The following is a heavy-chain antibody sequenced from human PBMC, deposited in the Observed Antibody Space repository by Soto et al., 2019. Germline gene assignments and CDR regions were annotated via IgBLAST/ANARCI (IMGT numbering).Heavy chain of an antibody. D-gene: IGHD6-13*01. CDR2: INPSGGST. Sequence: GASLKVSCKASGYTFTRDYMHWVRQNPGQGLEWMGIINPSGGSTSYAQKFQGRVTMTRDTSTSTVYMELSSLRSEDTAVYYCASGGAAQYSSSSNWFDPWGQGTLVTVSS. V-gene: IGHV1-46*01. J-gene: IGHJ5*02. CDR1: GYTFTRDY. CDR3: ASGGAAQYSSSSNWFDP.